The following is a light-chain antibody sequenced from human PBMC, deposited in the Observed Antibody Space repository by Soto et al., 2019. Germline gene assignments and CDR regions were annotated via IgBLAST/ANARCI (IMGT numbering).Light chain of an antibody. CDR1: QTISSW. J-gene: IGKJ1*01. Sequence: DIQMTQSPSTLSGSVGDRVTITCRASQTISSWLAWYQQKPGKAPKLLIYKASTLKSRDPSRISGSGSGTEFTLTISGLQPDDFATYYCQHYNSYSEAFGQGPKVELK. V-gene: IGKV1-5*03. CDR2: KAS. CDR3: QHYNSYSEA.